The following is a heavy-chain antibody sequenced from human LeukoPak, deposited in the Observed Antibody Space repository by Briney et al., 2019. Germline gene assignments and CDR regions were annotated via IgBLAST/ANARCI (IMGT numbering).Heavy chain of an antibody. Sequence: GGSLRLSCAASGFTFRSYAMSWVRQAPGKGLEWVSAISGSGGSTCYADSVKGRFTISRDNSKNTLYLQMNSLRAEDTAVYYCASYDSSGYYHYFDYWGQGTLVTVSS. CDR1: GFTFRSYA. V-gene: IGHV3-23*01. CDR3: ASYDSSGYYHYFDY. CDR2: ISGSGGST. D-gene: IGHD3-22*01. J-gene: IGHJ4*02.